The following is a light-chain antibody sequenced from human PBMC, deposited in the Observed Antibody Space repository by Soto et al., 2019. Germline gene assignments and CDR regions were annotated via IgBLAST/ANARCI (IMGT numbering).Light chain of an antibody. CDR2: GAS. CDR3: QQYTNWPSGT. CDR1: QSVSSN. Sequence: EIVMTQSPATLSVSPGERATLSCRASQSVSSNLAWYQQKPGQAPRLLIYGASIRATGIPARFSGSGSGTELSITISSLQSEDFAVHYCQQYTNWPSGTFGQGTRLEIK. V-gene: IGKV3D-15*01. J-gene: IGKJ5*01.